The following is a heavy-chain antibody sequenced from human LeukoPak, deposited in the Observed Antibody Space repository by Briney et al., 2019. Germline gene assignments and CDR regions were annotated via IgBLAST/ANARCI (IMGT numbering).Heavy chain of an antibody. D-gene: IGHD3-3*01. CDR2: ITGSGAST. V-gene: IGHV3-23*01. Sequence: GGSLRLSCTASGFTFNNYAMTWVRPAPGKGLEWGSAITGSGASTNYADSVKGRFTISRDNAKNSVYLQMDSLRAEDTAVYYCARDPSTWNGYSDYWGQGTLVTVSS. CDR1: GFTFNNYA. CDR3: ARDPSTWNGYSDY. J-gene: IGHJ4*02.